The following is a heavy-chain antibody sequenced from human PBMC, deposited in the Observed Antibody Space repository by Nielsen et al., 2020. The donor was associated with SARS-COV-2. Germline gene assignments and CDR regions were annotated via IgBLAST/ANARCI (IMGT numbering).Heavy chain of an antibody. CDR2: IYYSGST. CDR1: GGSISSGDYY. J-gene: IGHJ6*02. CDR3: ARERVGGITIFGVVTRYGMDV. V-gene: IGHV4-30-4*01. D-gene: IGHD3-3*01. Sequence: SETLSLTCTVSGGSISSGDYYWSWIRQPPGKGLEWIGSIYYSGSTYYNPSLKSRVTISVDTSKNQFSLKLSSVTAADTALYYCARERVGGITIFGVVTRYGMDVWGQGTTVTVSS.